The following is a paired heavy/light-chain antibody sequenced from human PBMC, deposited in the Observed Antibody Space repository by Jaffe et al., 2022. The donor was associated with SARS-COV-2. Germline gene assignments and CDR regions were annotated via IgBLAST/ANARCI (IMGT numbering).Heavy chain of an antibody. D-gene: IGHD3-10*01. J-gene: IGHJ4*02. V-gene: IGHV3-23*04. Sequence: EVQLVESGGGLVQPGGSPRLSCAASGFTFSIYAMSWVRQAPGKGLEWVSAISGGGGTTYYADSVKGRFTISRDNSKNTLYLQMNSLRADDTAVYYCAKGLPDNYGEGLDYWGQGTLVTVSS. CDR1: GFTFSIYA. CDR3: AKGLPDNYGEGLDY. CDR2: ISGGGGTT.
Light chain of an antibody. CDR1: SSNIGSNY. CDR2: KNN. CDR3: AAWDDSLSGGV. Sequence: QSVLTQPPSASGTPGQRVTISCSGSSSNIGSNYVYWYQQFPGAAPKLLIYKNNERPSGVPDRFSGSKSGTSASLAISGLRSEDEADYYCAAWDDSLSGGVFGGGTKLTVL. V-gene: IGLV1-47*01. J-gene: IGLJ3*02.